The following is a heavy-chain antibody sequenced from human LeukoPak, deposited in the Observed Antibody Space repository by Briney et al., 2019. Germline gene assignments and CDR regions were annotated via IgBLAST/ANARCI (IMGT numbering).Heavy chain of an antibody. CDR3: ARDLRMRTTFGGIIGDF. J-gene: IGHJ4*02. V-gene: IGHV4-39*02. CDR2: IYYNGDS. D-gene: IGHD3-16*02. CDR1: GGSISSRSYY. Sequence: PSETLSLTCTVSGGSISSRSYYWGWIRQSPEKGLEWIGSIYYNGDSYYNPSLKSRVTIFVDTSKNQFSLKLSSVTAADTAVYYCARDLRMRTTFGGIIGDFWGQGTLVTVSS.